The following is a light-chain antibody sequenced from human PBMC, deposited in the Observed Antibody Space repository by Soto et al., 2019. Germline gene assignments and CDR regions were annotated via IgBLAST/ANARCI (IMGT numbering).Light chain of an antibody. J-gene: IGLJ2*01. CDR2: SNS. Sequence: QSVLTQPPSASGTPGQRVTISCSGSSSNIGGNAVHWYRQLPGTAPKLLIYSNSQRPSGVPDRFSGSKSGTSASLAISGLQSEYEAHYYCAAWDDSLNGPVFGGGTQLTVL. V-gene: IGLV1-44*01. CDR3: AAWDDSLNGPV. CDR1: SSNIGGNA.